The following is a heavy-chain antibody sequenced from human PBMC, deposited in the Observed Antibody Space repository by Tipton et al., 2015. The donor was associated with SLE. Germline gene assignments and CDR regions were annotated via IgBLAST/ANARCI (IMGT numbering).Heavy chain of an antibody. CDR3: ASDDYTKTGSDY. CDR2: ISAGSNYI. D-gene: IGHD3-10*01. Sequence: SLRLSCAASGFTFSTYKMNWVRQSPGKGLEWASSISAGSNYIFYTESVKGRFTISRDDAKDSLYLQMNSLRADDTAVYYCASDDYTKTGSDYWGQGTLVPVSS. V-gene: IGHV3-21*01. CDR1: GFTFSTYK. J-gene: IGHJ4*02.